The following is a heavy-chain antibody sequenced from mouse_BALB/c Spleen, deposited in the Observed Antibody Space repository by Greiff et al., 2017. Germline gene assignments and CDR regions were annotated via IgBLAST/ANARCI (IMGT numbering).Heavy chain of an antibody. V-gene: IGHV5-12-1*01. Sequence: EVMLVESGGGLVKPGGSLKLSCAASGFAFSSYDMSWVRQTPEKRLEWVAYISSGGGSTYYPDTVKGRFTISRDNAKNTLYLQMSSLKSEDTAMYYCARHNYGNFYAMDYWGQGTSVTVSS. CDR1: GFAFSSYD. CDR3: ARHNYGNFYAMDY. J-gene: IGHJ4*01. CDR2: ISSGGGST. D-gene: IGHD2-1*01.